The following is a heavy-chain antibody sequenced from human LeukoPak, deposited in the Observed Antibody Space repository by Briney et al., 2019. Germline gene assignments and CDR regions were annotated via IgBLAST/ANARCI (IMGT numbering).Heavy chain of an antibody. J-gene: IGHJ4*02. CDR3: AKPIPGVAAAGDY. Sequence: PGGSLRLSCAASGFTFSAYGMHWVRQAPGKGLEWVAYIRHDEIKKEYTDSVKGRFTISRDNSKNTLYLQMNSLRAEDTAVYYCAKPIPGVAAAGDYWGQGTLVTVSS. V-gene: IGHV3-30*02. D-gene: IGHD6-13*01. CDR2: IRHDEIKK. CDR1: GFTFSAYG.